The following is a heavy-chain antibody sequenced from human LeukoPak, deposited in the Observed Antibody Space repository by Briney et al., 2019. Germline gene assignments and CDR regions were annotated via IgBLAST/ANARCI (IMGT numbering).Heavy chain of an antibody. J-gene: IGHJ4*02. CDR1: GGSVSSGNYY. V-gene: IGHV4-61*02. CDR2: IYTSGST. Sequence: PSETLSLTCTVSGGSVSSGNYYWTWVRQPAGKGLEWIGRIYTSGSTNYNPSLKSRVTISIDASKNQFSLRLSSVTAADTAVYYCTRGGELMNYWGQGTLVTVSS. CDR3: TRGGELMNY. D-gene: IGHD1-26*01.